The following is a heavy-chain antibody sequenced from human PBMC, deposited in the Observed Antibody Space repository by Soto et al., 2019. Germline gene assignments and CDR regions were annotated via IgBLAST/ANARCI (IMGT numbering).Heavy chain of an antibody. V-gene: IGHV3-7*01. CDR1: GFTFSSYW. D-gene: IGHD3-3*01. J-gene: IGHJ6*02. Sequence: GGSLRLSCAASGFTFSSYWMSWVRQAPGKGLEWVANIKQDGSEKYYVDSVKGRFTISRDNAKNSLYLQMNSLRAEDTAVYYCARDRHQLLRFLEWTYGMDVWGQGTTVTVSS. CDR2: IKQDGSEK. CDR3: ARDRHQLLRFLEWTYGMDV.